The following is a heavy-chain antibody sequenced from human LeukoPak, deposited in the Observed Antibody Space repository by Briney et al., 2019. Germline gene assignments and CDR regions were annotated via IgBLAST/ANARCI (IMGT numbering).Heavy chain of an antibody. CDR2: IYSGGST. CDR1: GFTVSSNY. CDR3: ARARRGSSGLYYYYGMDV. V-gene: IGHV3-53*01. Sequence: GGSLRLSCAASGFTVSSNYMGWVRQAPGKGLEWVSVIYSGGSTYYADSVKGRFTISRDNSKNTLYLQMNSLRAEDTAVYYCARARRGSSGLYYYYGMDVWGQGTTVTVSS. D-gene: IGHD6-19*01. J-gene: IGHJ6*02.